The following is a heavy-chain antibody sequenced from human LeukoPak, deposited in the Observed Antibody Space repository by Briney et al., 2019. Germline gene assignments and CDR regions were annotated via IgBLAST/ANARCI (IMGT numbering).Heavy chain of an antibody. CDR2: ISGSGGST. Sequence: GGSLRLSCAASGFTFSSYAMSWVRQAPGKGLEWVSAISGSGGSTYYADSVKGRFTISRDNSKNTLYLQMNSLRAEDTAVYYCAGTSSHYYYGMDVWGQGTTVTVSS. J-gene: IGHJ6*02. D-gene: IGHD4-23*01. CDR1: GFTFSSYA. V-gene: IGHV3-23*01. CDR3: AGTSSHYYYGMDV.